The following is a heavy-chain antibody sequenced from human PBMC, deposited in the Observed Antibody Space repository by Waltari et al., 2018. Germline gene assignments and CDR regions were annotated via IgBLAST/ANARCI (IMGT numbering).Heavy chain of an antibody. Sequence: EVQLVESGGGLIQPGGSLRLSCAASGFTVSSNYMSWVRQAPGKGLGWGSVSYSGGSTYYADSGKGRFTISRDNSKNTLYLQMNSLRAEDTAVYYCAREGLLSGLGYWGQGTLVTVSS. V-gene: IGHV3-53*01. CDR3: AREGLLSGLGY. J-gene: IGHJ4*02. CDR2: SYSGGST. D-gene: IGHD2-15*01. CDR1: GFTVSSNY.